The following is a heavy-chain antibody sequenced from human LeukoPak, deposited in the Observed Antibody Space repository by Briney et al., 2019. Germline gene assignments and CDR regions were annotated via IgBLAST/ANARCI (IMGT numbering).Heavy chain of an antibody. Sequence: SETLSLTCTVSGGSISSYYWSWIRQPPGKGLEWIGYIYYSGSTNYNPSLKSRVTISVDTSKNQFSLKLSSVTAADTAVYYCARVNAALYDYWRQGTLVTVSS. V-gene: IGHV4-59*01. CDR1: GGSISSYY. CDR2: IYYSGST. CDR3: ARVNAALYDY. D-gene: IGHD2-2*02. J-gene: IGHJ4*01.